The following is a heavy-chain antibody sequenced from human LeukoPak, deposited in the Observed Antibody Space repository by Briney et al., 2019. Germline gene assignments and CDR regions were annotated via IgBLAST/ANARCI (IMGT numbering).Heavy chain of an antibody. D-gene: IGHD1-26*01. CDR1: GFTFDDYA. CDR2: ISWNSGSI. V-gene: IGHV3-9*01. J-gene: IGHJ3*02. Sequence: PGGSLRLSCEASGFTFDDYAMHWVRQAPGKGLEWVSGISWNSGSIGYADSVKGRFTISRDNAKNSLYLQMNSLRAEDTALYYCAKDPLGELSAFDIWGQGIMVTVSS. CDR3: AKDPLGELSAFDI.